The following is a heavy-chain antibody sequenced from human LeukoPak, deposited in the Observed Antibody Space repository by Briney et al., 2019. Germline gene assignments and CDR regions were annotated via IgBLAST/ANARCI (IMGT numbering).Heavy chain of an antibody. CDR1: GYTLAELF. CDR2: FDPADGET. CDR3: TTVWVAAAFDY. V-gene: IGHV1-24*01. D-gene: IGHD6-13*01. J-gene: IGHJ4*02. Sequence: ASVKLSCKVSGYTLAELFMHWVRQAPGQGLGWMGGFDPADGETIYAQKFHGRVTMTEEPATDTTYMELSSLRSEEPTVHCFTTVWVAAAFDYWGQGTLVTVSS.